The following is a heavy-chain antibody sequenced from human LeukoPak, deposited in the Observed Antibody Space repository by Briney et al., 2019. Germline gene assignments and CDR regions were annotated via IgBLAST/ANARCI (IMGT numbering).Heavy chain of an antibody. CDR2: IYYSGST. V-gene: IGHV4-61*08. J-gene: IGHJ4*02. D-gene: IGHD5-18*01. Sequence: PSETLSLTCAVSGGSISSGGYSWSWIRQPPGKGLEWIGYIYYSGSTYYNPSLKSRVTISVDTSKNQFSLKLSSVTAADTALYYCARENGYRYDYWGQGTLVTVSS. CDR1: GGSISSGGYS. CDR3: ARENGYRYDY.